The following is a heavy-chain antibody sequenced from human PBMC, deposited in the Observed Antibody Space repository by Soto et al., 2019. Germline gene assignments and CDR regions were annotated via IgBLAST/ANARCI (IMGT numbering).Heavy chain of an antibody. V-gene: IGHV1-69*06. D-gene: IGHD4-4*01. CDR2: IIPIFGTA. J-gene: IGHJ4*02. CDR3: ARAETDYSNYRLDY. Sequence: GASVKVSCKASGGTFSRYAISWVRQAPGQGLEWMGGIIPIFGTANYAQKFQGRVTITADKSTSTAYMELSSLRSEDTAVYYCARAETDYSNYRLDYWGQGTLGTVSS. CDR1: GGTFSRYA.